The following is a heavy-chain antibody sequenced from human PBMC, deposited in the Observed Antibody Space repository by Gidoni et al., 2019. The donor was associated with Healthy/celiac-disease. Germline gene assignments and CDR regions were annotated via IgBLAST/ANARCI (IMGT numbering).Heavy chain of an antibody. Sequence: QVQLVQSGAEVKKPGSSVKVSCKASGGTFSSYAISWVRQARVQGLEWMGRIIPLLGIANYAQKFQGRVTITADKSTSTAYMELSSLRSEDTAVYYCAREGCSGGSCYSALAQKYYYYYYGMDVWGQGTTVTVSS. J-gene: IGHJ6*02. CDR3: AREGCSGGSCYSALAQKYYYYYYGMDV. V-gene: IGHV1-69*04. CDR2: IIPLLGIA. D-gene: IGHD2-15*01. CDR1: GGTFSSYA.